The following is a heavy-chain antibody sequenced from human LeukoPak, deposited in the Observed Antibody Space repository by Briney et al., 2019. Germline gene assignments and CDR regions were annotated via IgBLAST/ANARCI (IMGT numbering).Heavy chain of an antibody. V-gene: IGHV3-7*01. Sequence: GGSLRLSCAASGFTSSNYWMSWVRQAPGKGLEWVANIKEDGSREDYVDSVRGRFTVSRDNAKNSLYLQMNSLRAEDTAVYRCVSQQLAPPWGQGTLVTVSS. CDR3: VSQQLAPP. CDR1: GFTSSNYW. D-gene: IGHD5-24*01. J-gene: IGHJ5*02. CDR2: IKEDGSRE.